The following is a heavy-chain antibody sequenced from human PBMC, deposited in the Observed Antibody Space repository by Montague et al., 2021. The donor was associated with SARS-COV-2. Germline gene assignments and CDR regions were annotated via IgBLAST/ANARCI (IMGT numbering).Heavy chain of an antibody. J-gene: IGHJ3*02. D-gene: IGHD1-26*01. V-gene: IGHV3-11*01. CDR3: ARDPTKWELGYAFDI. CDR2: ISSSGRSI. Sequence: SLRLSCAASGFTFSDYYMSWIRQAPGKGLGWVSYISSSGRSIYNADSVKGRFTISRDNAKNSMYLQMNSLRAEDTAVYYCARDPTKWELGYAFDIWGQGTMVTVSS. CDR1: GFTFSDYY.